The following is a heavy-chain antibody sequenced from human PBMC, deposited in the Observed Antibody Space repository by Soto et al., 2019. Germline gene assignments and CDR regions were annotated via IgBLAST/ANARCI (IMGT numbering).Heavy chain of an antibody. CDR1: GFIFSSYG. CDR2: ISDDGSTK. D-gene: IGHD3-3*01. CDR3: AKDGHPSLYYDFWSGMDV. V-gene: IGHV3-30*18. Sequence: QVQLVQSGGGVVQPGRSLRLSCAASGFIFSSYGIHWVRQAPGKGLEWVAVISDDGSTKYYADSVKGRLTISRDNSQNTVYLQMNSLRPEDTAIYYCAKDGHPSLYYDFWSGMDVWGQGTTVTVSS. J-gene: IGHJ6*02.